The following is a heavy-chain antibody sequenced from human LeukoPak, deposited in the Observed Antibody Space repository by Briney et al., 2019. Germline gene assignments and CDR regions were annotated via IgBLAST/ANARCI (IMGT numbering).Heavy chain of an antibody. CDR3: SRGLTSPGKKYWFDY. V-gene: IGHV3-49*04. CDR2: VRSKIYGGTS. J-gene: IGHJ4*02. CDR1: GFIFGDDA. Sequence: GGSLRLSCEGSGFIFGDDALNWVRQAPGKGLEWVGLVRSKIYGGTSVYAASVEGRFTVSRDDSNNIAYLQMNSLTTEDTAVYYCSRGLTSPGKKYWFDYWGQGTRVTVSS. D-gene: IGHD2-8*02.